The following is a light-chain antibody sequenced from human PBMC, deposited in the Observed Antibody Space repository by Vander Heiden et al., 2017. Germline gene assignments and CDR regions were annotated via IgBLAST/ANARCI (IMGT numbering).Light chain of an antibody. Sequence: DIVMTQSPDSLAVSLGERATINCKSSQSVLYSSNNKNYLAWYQQKPGQPPKLLIYWASTRESGVPDRFSGSGSGTDFTLTISSLQAEDVVVYYCQQYYSTPTFGQGTKVEIK. CDR1: QSVLYSSNNKNY. CDR3: QQYYSTPT. CDR2: WAS. J-gene: IGKJ1*01. V-gene: IGKV4-1*01.